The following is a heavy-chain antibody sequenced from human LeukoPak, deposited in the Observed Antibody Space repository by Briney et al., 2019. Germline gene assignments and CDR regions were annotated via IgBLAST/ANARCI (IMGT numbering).Heavy chain of an antibody. CDR2: FYHSGIT. CDR1: GYSISSGYF. D-gene: IGHD3-22*01. CDR3: ARGGWNKFDY. V-gene: IGHV4-38-2*02. Sequence: SETLSLTCTVSGYSISSGYFWGWIRQPPGKGLEWIGSFYHSGITYYNPSLKSRVTISVEMSKNQFSLKLSSVTAADTAVYYCARGGWNKFDYWGQGTLVTVSS. J-gene: IGHJ4*02.